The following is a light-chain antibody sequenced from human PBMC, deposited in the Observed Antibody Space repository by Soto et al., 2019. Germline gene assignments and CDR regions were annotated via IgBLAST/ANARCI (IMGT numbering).Light chain of an antibody. V-gene: IGKV3-20*01. CDR1: QSVSSSS. J-gene: IGKJ1*01. Sequence: VLTQSPGTLSSSPGERATLSCRASQSVSSSSLAWYQQKRGQAPRLLIHDASSRATGIPDRFSGSGSGTDFTLTISRLEPEDCAVYYCQQYGGSPRTFGQGTKVDIK. CDR2: DAS. CDR3: QQYGGSPRT.